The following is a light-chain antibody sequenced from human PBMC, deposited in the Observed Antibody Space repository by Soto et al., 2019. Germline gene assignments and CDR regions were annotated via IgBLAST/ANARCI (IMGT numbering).Light chain of an antibody. CDR3: SSYTRENTVV. Sequence: QSALTQPASVSGSPGQSITISCTGTSNDVGGYDYVSWYQQHPGKAPKLVIYEVTNRPSGVSNRFSGSKSGNTAALTISGLQAEDEADYYCSSYTRENTVVFGGGTKLTVL. CDR2: EVT. CDR1: SNDVGGYDY. V-gene: IGLV2-14*01. J-gene: IGLJ2*01.